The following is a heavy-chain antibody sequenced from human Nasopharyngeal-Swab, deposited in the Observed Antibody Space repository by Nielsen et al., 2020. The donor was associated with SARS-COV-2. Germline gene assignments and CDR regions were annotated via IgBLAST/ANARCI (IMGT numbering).Heavy chain of an antibody. CDR1: GYTLTSHV. D-gene: IGHD1-26*01. CDR3: ARAPTTNSGSYSFDY. J-gene: IGHJ4*02. V-gene: IGHV1-3*01. CDR2: INAANGDT. Sequence: ASVNVSCKASGYTLTSHVMHWVRQAPGQRLEWLGWINAANGDTKYSQKFQGRVTITRDTSASTAYMELSSLRSEDTAVYYCARAPTTNSGSYSFDYWGQGTLVTVSS.